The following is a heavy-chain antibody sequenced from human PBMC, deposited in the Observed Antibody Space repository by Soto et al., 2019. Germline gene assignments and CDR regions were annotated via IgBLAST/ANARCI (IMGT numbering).Heavy chain of an antibody. D-gene: IGHD2-2*01. Sequence: ASVKVSCKASGYTFTSYSIHWVRQAPGQRLEWMGWINTDNGKTRDSQKFQDRVTLTRDTSANTAYMELSSRTSEDTAVYYCARAGNCTSTTCFSGWLAPWGQGTLVTVSS. V-gene: IGHV1-3*04. CDR3: ARAGNCTSTTCFSGWLAP. CDR2: INTDNGKT. CDR1: GYTFTSYS. J-gene: IGHJ5*02.